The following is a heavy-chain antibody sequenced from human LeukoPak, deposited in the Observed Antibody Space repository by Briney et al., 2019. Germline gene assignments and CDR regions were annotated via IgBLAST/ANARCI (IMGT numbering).Heavy chain of an antibody. Sequence: GSVKVSCKASGYTFTSYGISWVRQAPGQGLEWMGWISAYNGNTNYAQKLQGRVTMTTDTSTSTAYMELRSLRSDDTAVYYCARLKQWSVTPIDAPTNWFDPWGQGTLATVSS. V-gene: IGHV1-18*01. CDR3: ARLKQWSVTPIDAPTNWFDP. J-gene: IGHJ5*02. CDR1: GYTFTSYG. CDR2: ISAYNGNT. D-gene: IGHD6-19*01.